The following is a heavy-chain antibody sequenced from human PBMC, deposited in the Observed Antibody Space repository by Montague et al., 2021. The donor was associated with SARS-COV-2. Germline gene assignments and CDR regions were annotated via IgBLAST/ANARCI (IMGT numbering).Heavy chain of an antibody. V-gene: IGHV4-34*01. J-gene: IGHJ4*02. CDR1: GGSFSAYY. Sequence: SETLSLTCAVYGGSFSAYYCSWIRQPPGRGIEWIGDINLSGTTNSQSSLASRLRMSVDTSKNQFSLNLSSVTAAATAVYFCSSTYRGTFDFWGQGSLVTVSS. D-gene: IGHD1-7*01. CDR3: SSTYRGTFDF. CDR2: INLSGTT.